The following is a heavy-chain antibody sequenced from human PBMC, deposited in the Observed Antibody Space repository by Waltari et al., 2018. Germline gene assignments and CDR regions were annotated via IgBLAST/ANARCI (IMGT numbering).Heavy chain of an antibody. V-gene: IGHV4-59*01. D-gene: IGHD1-26*01. J-gene: IGHJ6*03. CDR3: ARADTSTSYFYYYMDV. CDR1: GGSTSTYY. Sequence: QVQLQESGPGLVKPSETLSLTCTVSGGSTSTYYWSWVRQSPGKGREWIGYIHYSGSSVYNPSRRSRVAISLDTPNNQFSLRLRSVTAADAAIYYCARADTSTSYFYYYMDVWGKGTTVTVSS. CDR2: IHYSGSS.